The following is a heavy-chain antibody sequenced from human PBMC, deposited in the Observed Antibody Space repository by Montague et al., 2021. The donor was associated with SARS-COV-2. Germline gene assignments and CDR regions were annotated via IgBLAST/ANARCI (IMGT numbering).Heavy chain of an antibody. CDR2: INDSGTT. CDR1: GGSFSGYW. J-gene: IGHJ4*02. CDR3: ARGAPGY. V-gene: IGHV4-34*01. Sequence: SETLSLTCAVYGGSFSGYWWTWIRQSPGKGLEWIGGINDSGTTKYNPSLKSRVTISVDTSKNQFSVDLTSVTVADTAVYYCARGAPGYWGQGTLVTVSS.